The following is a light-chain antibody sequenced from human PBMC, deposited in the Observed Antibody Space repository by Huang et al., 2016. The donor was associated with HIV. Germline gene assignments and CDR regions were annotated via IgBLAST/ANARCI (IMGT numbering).Light chain of an antibody. J-gene: IGKJ2*01. V-gene: IGKV3-15*01. Sequence: VMMSQSPATLAASPGERVTLSCGASQSVNTNLAWYQQKPGQPPRLLIYAASTMATVVPGRFAGSGSGTEFTLTIDSLQSDDFAVYYCQQYNKWPPEYTFGQGTRLEIK. CDR2: AAS. CDR3: QQYNKWPPEYT. CDR1: QSVNTN.